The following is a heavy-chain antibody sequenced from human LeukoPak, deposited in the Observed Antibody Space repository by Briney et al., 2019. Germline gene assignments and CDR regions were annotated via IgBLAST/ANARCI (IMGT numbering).Heavy chain of an antibody. J-gene: IGHJ4*02. CDR3: AKAGSIRFDY. CDR1: GFTFITYA. V-gene: IGHV3-23*01. Sequence: GGSLRLSCAASGFTFITYAMSWVRQAPGKGLEWVSGISGSGTGGRTYYVDSVKGRFTISRDNSKNTLYLQMNSLRAEDTAVYYCAKAGSIRFDYWGQGTLVTVSS. D-gene: IGHD1-26*01. CDR2: ISGSGTGGRT.